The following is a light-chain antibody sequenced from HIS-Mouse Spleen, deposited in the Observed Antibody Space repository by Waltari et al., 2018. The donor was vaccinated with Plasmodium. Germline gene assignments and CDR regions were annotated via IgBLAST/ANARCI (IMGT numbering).Light chain of an antibody. CDR2: EGS. CDR1: SRAVGSYNL. J-gene: IGLJ1*01. Sequence: QSALTQPASVSGSPGQSITISCTGTSRAVGSYNLVAWYQQHPGKAHKLMIYEGSKLPSGVSNRFSGSKSGNTASLTISGLQAEDEADYYCCSYAGSSTYVFGTGTKVTVL. V-gene: IGLV2-23*01. CDR3: CSYAGSSTYV.